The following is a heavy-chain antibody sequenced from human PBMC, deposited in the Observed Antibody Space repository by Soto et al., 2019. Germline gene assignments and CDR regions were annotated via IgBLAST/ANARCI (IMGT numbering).Heavy chain of an antibody. CDR3: AHRSRYCFSTTCYWYFDL. J-gene: IGHJ2*01. Sequence: QITLKESGPTLVKPTQTLTLTCTFSGFSLRTSGVGVGWIRQPPGTALEWLALIYWDDDKRYSPSLKNRLTITKDNSKNQVVLTMTNMDPVDTTTYYCAHRSRYCFSTTCYWYFDLWGRGTLVTVSS. V-gene: IGHV2-5*02. CDR1: GFSLRTSGVG. D-gene: IGHD2-2*01. CDR2: IYWDDDK.